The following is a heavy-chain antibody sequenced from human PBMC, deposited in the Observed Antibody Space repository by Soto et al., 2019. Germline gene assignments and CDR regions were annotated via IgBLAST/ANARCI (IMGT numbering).Heavy chain of an antibody. CDR3: ERHTPATTATSSFDY. V-gene: IGHV4-39*01. CDR2: IYYSGST. J-gene: IGHJ4*02. D-gene: IGHD1-1*01. CDR1: GGFISSRSYY. Sequence: SETLSLTCTVSGGFISSRSYYWGWIRQPPGKGLEWIGSIYYSGSTYYNPSLKSRVTISVDTSKNHFSLKLSSVTAADTAVYYCERHTPATTATSSFDYLRQGLPVSVS.